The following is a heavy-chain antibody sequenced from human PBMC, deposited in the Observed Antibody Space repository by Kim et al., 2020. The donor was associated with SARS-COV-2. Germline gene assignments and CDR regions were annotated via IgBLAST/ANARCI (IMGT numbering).Heavy chain of an antibody. CDR1: GFIFRSNW. CDR3: GRDSERSSSWPDLFDF. V-gene: IGHV3-7*01. J-gene: IGHJ4*02. CDR2: IKQDGSDK. D-gene: IGHD6-13*01. Sequence: GGSLRLSCAASGFIFRSNWMTWVRQALGKGLEWVANIKQDGSDKYYVDSVKGRFTISRDNAKNSVYLQMNSLRAEDTAVSYCGRDSERSSSWPDLFDFWGQGTLVTVSS.